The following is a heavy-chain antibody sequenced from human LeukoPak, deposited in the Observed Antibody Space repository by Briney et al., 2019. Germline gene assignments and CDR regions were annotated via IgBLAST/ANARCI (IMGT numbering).Heavy chain of an antibody. D-gene: IGHD1-26*01. CDR3: ARDGLVHNEEPPDY. V-gene: IGHV3-7*03. CDR1: GFTFSSYW. J-gene: IGHJ4*02. CDR2: IKQGGSEK. Sequence: PGGSLRLSCAASGFTFSSYWMSWVRQAPGKGLEWVANIKQGGSEKYYVDSVKGRFTISRDNAKNSLYLQMNSLRAEDTAVYYCARDGLVHNEEPPDYWGQGTLVTVSS.